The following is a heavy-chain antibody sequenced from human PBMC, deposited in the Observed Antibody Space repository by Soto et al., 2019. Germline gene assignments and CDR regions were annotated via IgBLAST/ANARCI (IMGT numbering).Heavy chain of an antibody. CDR3: VHSRCGGDCLQSYSSHYYYGMDI. CDR2: IYWDGDR. Sequence: QITLKESGPTLVKPTQTLTLTCTFSGFSLSTGGMGVGWIRQPPGEALEWLALIYWDGDRRYRPSLMSRLTMAKDPSKNQVVLTMTNMDPVDTATYYCVHSRCGGDCLQSYSSHYYYGMDIWGQGTTVTVSS. J-gene: IGHJ6*02. CDR1: GFSLSTGGMG. D-gene: IGHD2-21*02. V-gene: IGHV2-5*02.